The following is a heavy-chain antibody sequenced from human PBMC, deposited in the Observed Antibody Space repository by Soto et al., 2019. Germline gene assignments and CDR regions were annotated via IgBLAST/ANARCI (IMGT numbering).Heavy chain of an antibody. CDR2: INHSGST. J-gene: IGHJ6*03. CDR1: GGSFSGYY. V-gene: IGHV4-34*01. Sequence: SETLSLTCAVYGGSFSGYYWSWIRQPPGKGLEWIGEINHSGSTNYNPSLKSRVTISVDTSKNQFSLKLSSVTAADTAVYYCERSGVRFISTSCPRMSYYYYYYMDVWGKGTTVTVSS. D-gene: IGHD2-2*01. CDR3: ERSGVRFISTSCPRMSYYYYYYMDV.